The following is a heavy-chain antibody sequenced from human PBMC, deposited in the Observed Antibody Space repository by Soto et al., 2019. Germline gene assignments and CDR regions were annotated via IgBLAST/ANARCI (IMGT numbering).Heavy chain of an antibody. CDR1: GFTFSSSA. D-gene: IGHD6-19*01. CDR2: ISSSGHNT. CDR3: VKDFFSPGYSSGWSAFDY. Sequence: GGSLRLSCAASGFTFSSSAMSWVRQAPGKGLEWVSGISSSGHNTYYADSVKGRFTISRDKSRNTLYLQMSSLRAEDTAVYFCVKDFFSPGYSSGWSAFDYWGQGTLVTVSS. J-gene: IGHJ4*02. V-gene: IGHV3-23*01.